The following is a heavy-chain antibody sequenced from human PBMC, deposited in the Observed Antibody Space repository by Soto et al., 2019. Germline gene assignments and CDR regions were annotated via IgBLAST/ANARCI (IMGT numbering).Heavy chain of an antibody. V-gene: IGHV4-59*01. D-gene: IGHD6-6*01. J-gene: IGHJ6*02. Sequence: ELLSLTCTGAGGCISSYYWSWIRQPPGKGLEWIGYIYYSGSTNYNPSLKRRVTISVDTSKNQFSLKLSSVTAAYTAVYYCARGNFVGIAARQYYYYGMDVWGRGTTVTVSS. CDR2: IYYSGST. CDR1: GGCISSYY. CDR3: ARGNFVGIAARQYYYYGMDV.